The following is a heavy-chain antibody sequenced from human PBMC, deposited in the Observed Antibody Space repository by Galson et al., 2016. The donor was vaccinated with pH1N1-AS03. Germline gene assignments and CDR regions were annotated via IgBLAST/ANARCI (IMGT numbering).Heavy chain of an antibody. J-gene: IGHJ4*02. CDR1: GYRFTSYW. CDR2: IYPGDSGT. V-gene: IGHV5-51*01. CDR3: AIRVDFWSGLPYYFDY. Sequence: QSGAEVKKPGESLKISCKGSGYRFTSYWIGWVRQMPGKGLEWMGVIYPGDSGTRYSPSFQGQVTISVDTSISTAYLKWSSLKASDTAMYYCAIRVDFWSGLPYYFDYWGQGTLVTVSS. D-gene: IGHD3-3*01.